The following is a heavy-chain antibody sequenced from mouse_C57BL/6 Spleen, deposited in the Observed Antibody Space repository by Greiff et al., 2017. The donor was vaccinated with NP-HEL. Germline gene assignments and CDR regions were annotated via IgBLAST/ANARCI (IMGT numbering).Heavy chain of an antibody. CDR1: GYTFTSYW. CDR2: IYPSDSET. CDR3: ARHYGDWYFDV. D-gene: IGHD1-2*01. J-gene: IGHJ1*03. Sequence: VQLQQPGAELVRPGSSVKLSCKASGYTFTSYWMDWVKQRPGQGLEWIGNIYPSDSETHYNQKFKDKATLTVDKSSSTAYMQLSSLTSEDSAVYYCARHYGDWYFDVWGTGTTVTVSS. V-gene: IGHV1-61*01.